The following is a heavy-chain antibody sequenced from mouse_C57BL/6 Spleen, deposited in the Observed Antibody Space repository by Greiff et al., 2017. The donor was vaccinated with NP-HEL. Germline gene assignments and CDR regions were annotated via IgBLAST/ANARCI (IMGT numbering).Heavy chain of an antibody. CDR1: GFTFSDYG. Sequence: EVKLQESGGGLVKPGGSLKLSCAASGFTFSDYGMHWVRQAPEKGLEWVAYISSGSSTIYYADTVKGRFTISRDNAKNTLFLQMTSLRSEDTAMYYCARLITTDEFAYWGQGTLVTVSA. V-gene: IGHV5-17*01. J-gene: IGHJ3*01. D-gene: IGHD1-1*01. CDR2: ISSGSSTI. CDR3: ARLITTDEFAY.